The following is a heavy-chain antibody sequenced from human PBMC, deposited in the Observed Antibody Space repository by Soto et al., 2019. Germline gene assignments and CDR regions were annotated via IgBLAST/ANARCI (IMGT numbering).Heavy chain of an antibody. CDR1: GFTFSNAW. CDR3: TTDRWNRLDAFDI. CDR2: IKSKTDGGTT. D-gene: IGHD1-1*01. V-gene: IGHV3-15*01. Sequence: GGSLRLSFAASGFTFSNAWMSWVRQAPGKGLEWVGRIKSKTDGGTTDYAAPVKGRFTISRDDSKNTLYLQMNSLKTEDTAVYYCTTDRWNRLDAFDIWGQGTMVTVSS. J-gene: IGHJ3*02.